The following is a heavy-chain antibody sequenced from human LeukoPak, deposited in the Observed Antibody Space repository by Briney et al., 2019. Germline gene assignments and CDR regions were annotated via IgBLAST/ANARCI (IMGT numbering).Heavy chain of an antibody. Sequence: WASVKVSCKTSGYSFIDYYIHWVRQAPGQGLEWMGWINSNSADTNYAQNFQGRVTITRDTAISTAYMELSRLRSDDTALYYCARIGISARGTNFHHWGQGTLVTVSS. CDR2: INSNSADT. D-gene: IGHD6-13*01. V-gene: IGHV1-2*02. J-gene: IGHJ1*01. CDR1: GYSFIDYY. CDR3: ARIGISARGTNFHH.